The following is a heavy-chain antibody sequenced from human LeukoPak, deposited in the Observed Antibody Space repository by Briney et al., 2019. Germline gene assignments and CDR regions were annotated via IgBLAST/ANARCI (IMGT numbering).Heavy chain of an antibody. CDR3: ANSLTVAGPFDY. D-gene: IGHD6-19*01. CDR1: GFTFSSYA. V-gene: IGHV3-23*01. CDR2: ISGSGGST. Sequence: GGSLRLSCAASGFTFSSYAMNWVRQAPGKGLEWVSSISGSGGSTYYADSVKGRFTISRDNSKNTLYLQMNSLRAEDTAVYYCANSLTVAGPFDYWGQGTLVTVSS. J-gene: IGHJ4*02.